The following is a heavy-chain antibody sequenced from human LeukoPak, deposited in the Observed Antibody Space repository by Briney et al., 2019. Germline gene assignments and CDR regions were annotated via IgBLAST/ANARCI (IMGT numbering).Heavy chain of an antibody. V-gene: IGHV3-20*04. J-gene: IGHJ4*02. Sequence: GGSLRLSCAASGFTFINAWMAWVRQAPRKGLGWGSGINGNGGSTGYADSVKGRFTISRDNAKNSLYLQMNSLRAEDTALYYCARDHPLIAATGSFDYWGQGTLVTVSS. CDR1: GFTFINAW. D-gene: IGHD6-13*01. CDR2: INGNGGST. CDR3: ARDHPLIAATGSFDY.